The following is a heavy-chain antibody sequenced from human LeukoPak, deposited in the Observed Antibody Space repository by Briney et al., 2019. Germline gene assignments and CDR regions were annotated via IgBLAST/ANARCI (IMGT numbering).Heavy chain of an antibody. D-gene: IGHD3-9*01. Sequence: GGSLRLSCAASGFTVSSNYMSWVRQAPGKGLEWVSVIYSGGSTYYADSVKGRFTISRDNSKNSLYLQMNSLRAEDTAVYYCARDLVDILTGYYNWYFDYWGQGTLVTVSS. J-gene: IGHJ4*02. CDR2: IYSGGST. CDR1: GFTVSSNY. V-gene: IGHV3-66*01. CDR3: ARDLVDILTGYYNWYFDY.